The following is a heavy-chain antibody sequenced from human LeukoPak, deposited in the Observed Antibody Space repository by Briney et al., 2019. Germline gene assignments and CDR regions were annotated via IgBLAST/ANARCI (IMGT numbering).Heavy chain of an antibody. Sequence: SETLSLTCTVSGGSVSTDYWSWIRQPPGQGLEWIGYVHYSGSTNYNPSLKGRVTISVDTSKSQFSLKLSSATAADTAVYYCATGRSIRYFDYWGQGTLLTVSS. CDR2: VHYSGST. D-gene: IGHD3-9*01. CDR3: ATGRSIRYFDY. V-gene: IGHV4-59*02. J-gene: IGHJ4*02. CDR1: GGSVSTDY.